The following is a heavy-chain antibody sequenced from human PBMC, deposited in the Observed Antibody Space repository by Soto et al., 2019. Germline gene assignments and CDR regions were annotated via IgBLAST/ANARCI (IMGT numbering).Heavy chain of an antibody. J-gene: IGHJ3*02. V-gene: IGHV3-73*01. CDR1: GFTFSGSA. D-gene: IGHD2-8*01. CDR2: IRSKANSYAT. Sequence: GGSLRLSCAASGFTFSGSAMHWVRQASGKGLEWVGRIRSKANSYATAYAASVKGRFTISRDDSKNTAYLQMNSLKTEDTAVYYCTRTRGYCTNGVCYFVGAFDIWGQGTMLT. CDR3: TRTRGYCTNGVCYFVGAFDI.